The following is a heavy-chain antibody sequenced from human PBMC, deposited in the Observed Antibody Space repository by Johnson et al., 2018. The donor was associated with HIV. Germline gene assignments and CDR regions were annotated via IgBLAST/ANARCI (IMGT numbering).Heavy chain of an antibody. V-gene: IGHV3-20*04. CDR3: ARDFRAENRLLWFGELQPDAFDI. D-gene: IGHD3-10*01. CDR1: GFNVDDDA. CDR2: INYNCGST. Sequence: VRLVESGGGVVRPGGSLRLPCAVSGFNVDDDALSWVRQVPGKGLEWVSGINYNCGSTGYADSVRDRFSISRANAQNSLYLQMDSLRAEETAVYYCARDFRAENRLLWFGELQPDAFDIWGQGTMVTVSS. J-gene: IGHJ3*02.